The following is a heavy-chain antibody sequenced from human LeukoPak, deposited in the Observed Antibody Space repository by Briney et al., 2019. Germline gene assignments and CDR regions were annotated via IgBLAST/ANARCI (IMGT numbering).Heavy chain of an antibody. J-gene: IGHJ4*02. V-gene: IGHV4-38-2*02. CDR2: FRYSGNT. D-gene: IGHD1-26*01. CDR1: GYSISSGYY. Sequence: SETLSLTCTVSGYSISSGYYWGWIRQTPGKGLEWIESFRYSGNTYYNPSLKSRVTISVDTSKNQFSLKLSSVTAADTAVYYCARGRVGATLNYWGQGTLVTVSS. CDR3: ARGRVGATLNY.